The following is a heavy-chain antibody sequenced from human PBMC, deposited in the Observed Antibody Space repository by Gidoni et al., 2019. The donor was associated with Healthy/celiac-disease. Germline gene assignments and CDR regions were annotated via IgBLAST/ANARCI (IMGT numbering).Heavy chain of an antibody. J-gene: IGHJ6*03. Sequence: QLHLQESGPGLVKPSETLSLTCTVSGGSISSSSYYWGWIRQPPGKGLGWIWSIYYSGSTYYNPSLKSRVTISVDKSKNQFSLKRSSVTAADTAVYYCARGVSYGYDYYYYYMDVWGKGTTVTVSS. V-gene: IGHV4-39*01. CDR1: GGSISSSSYY. CDR2: IYYSGST. D-gene: IGHD5-18*01. CDR3: ARGVSYGYDYYYYYMDV.